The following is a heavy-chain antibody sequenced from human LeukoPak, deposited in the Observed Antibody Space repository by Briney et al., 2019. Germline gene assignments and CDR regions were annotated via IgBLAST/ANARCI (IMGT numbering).Heavy chain of an antibody. Sequence: PGGSLRLSCAASGFIVSSKYMSWVRQAPGKGLEWVSVIYSGANTYYADSVQGRFTISRDTSRNTLYLQMNSLRAEDTAVYYCARRGYYDSSGYFDYWGQGTLVTVSS. CDR3: ARRGYYDSSGYFDY. D-gene: IGHD3-22*01. CDR2: IYSGANT. J-gene: IGHJ4*02. CDR1: GFIVSSKY. V-gene: IGHV3-53*01.